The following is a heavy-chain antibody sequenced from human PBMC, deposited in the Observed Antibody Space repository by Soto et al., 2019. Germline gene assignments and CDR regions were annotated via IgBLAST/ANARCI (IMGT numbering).Heavy chain of an antibody. D-gene: IGHD2-2*02. CDR3: AKGGYCTSTSCYNFFDY. CDR2: IYPGDSDT. J-gene: IGHJ4*02. Sequence: PGESLKISCQGSGYSFTNYWIGWVRQMPGKGLEWMGIIYPGDSDTRYSPSFQGQVTISADKSISTAYLQWSSLKASDTAMYYCAKGGYCTSTSCYNFFDYWGQGTLVTVSS. V-gene: IGHV5-51*01. CDR1: GYSFTNYW.